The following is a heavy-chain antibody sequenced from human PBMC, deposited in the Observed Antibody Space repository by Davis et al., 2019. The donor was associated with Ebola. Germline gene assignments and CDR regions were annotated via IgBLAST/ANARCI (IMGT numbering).Heavy chain of an antibody. CDR1: GYTITRYA. CDR3: ARAQFPTTSDH. CDR2: IDAGNGNT. Sequence: ASVKVSCKASGYTITRYAMQWVRQAPGQGLEWMGWIDAGNGNTKYSQNFQGRVTITRDRSANTGYMELSGLRSEDTAVYYCARAQFPTTSDHWGQGTLVTVSS. V-gene: IGHV1-3*01. D-gene: IGHD1-1*01. J-gene: IGHJ4*02.